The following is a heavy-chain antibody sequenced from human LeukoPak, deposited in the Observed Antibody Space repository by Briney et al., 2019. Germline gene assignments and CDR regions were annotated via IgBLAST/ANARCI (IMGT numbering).Heavy chain of an antibody. V-gene: IGHV1-3*01. CDR2: INAGNGNT. Sequence: ASVKVSCKASGYTFTSYATHWVRQAPGQRLEWMGWINAGNGNTKYSQKFQGRVTITRDTSASTAYMELSSLRSEDTAVYYCARDRGDKTQQWPGDYWGQGTLVTVSS. D-gene: IGHD6-19*01. CDR3: ARDRGDKTQQWPGDY. J-gene: IGHJ4*02. CDR1: GYTFTSYA.